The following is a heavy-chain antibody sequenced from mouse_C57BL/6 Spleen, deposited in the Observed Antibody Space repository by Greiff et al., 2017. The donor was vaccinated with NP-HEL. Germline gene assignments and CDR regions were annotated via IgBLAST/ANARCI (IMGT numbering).Heavy chain of an antibody. J-gene: IGHJ1*03. CDR2: INPSTGGT. CDR3: ARYPSYYGSRERYFDV. Sequence: EVQLVESGPELVKPGASVKISCKASGYSFTGYYMNWVKQSPEKSLEWIGEINPSTGGTTYNQKFKAKATLTVDKSSSTAYMQLKSLTSEDSAVYYCARYPSYYGSRERYFDVWGTGTTVTVSS. D-gene: IGHD1-1*01. CDR1: GYSFTGYY. V-gene: IGHV1-42*01.